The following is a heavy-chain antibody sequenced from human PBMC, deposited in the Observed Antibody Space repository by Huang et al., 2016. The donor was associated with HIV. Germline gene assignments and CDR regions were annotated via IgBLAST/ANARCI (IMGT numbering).Heavy chain of an antibody. CDR2: VYTTGST. D-gene: IGHD3-3*01. Sequence: VQLQESGPGLVKPSQTLSLSCNVSGASIASGSYFWNWIRQPAGGGLAWIGHVYTTGSTDYNPALKIGVAVSSDTSKNQFSLSLRSVTAADTAVYFWARGRVTSSGVVQSYDYWGQGSLVTVSS. V-gene: IGHV4-61*09. CDR3: ARGRVTSSGVVQSYDY. CDR1: GASIASGSYF. J-gene: IGHJ4*02.